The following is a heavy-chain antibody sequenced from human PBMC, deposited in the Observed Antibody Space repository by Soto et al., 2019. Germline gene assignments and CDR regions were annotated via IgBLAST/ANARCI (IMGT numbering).Heavy chain of an antibody. V-gene: IGHV3-15*07. Sequence: GGSLRLSCAASGFTFSNAWMNWVRQAPGKGLEWVGRIKSKTDGGTTDYAAPVKGRFTISRDDSKNTRYLQMNSLKTEDTAVYYCTTDKEGSYYYDSSGYYSLPFDPWGQGTLVTVSS. CDR1: GFTFSNAW. J-gene: IGHJ5*02. CDR2: IKSKTDGGTT. CDR3: TTDKEGSYYYDSSGYYSLPFDP. D-gene: IGHD3-22*01.